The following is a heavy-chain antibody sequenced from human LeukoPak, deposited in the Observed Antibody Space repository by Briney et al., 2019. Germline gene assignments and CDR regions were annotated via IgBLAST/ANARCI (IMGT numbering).Heavy chain of an antibody. CDR1: GFTFSSYW. V-gene: IGHV3-48*01. Sequence: GGSLRLSCAASGFTFSSYWMNWVRQAPGKGLEWVSYISSSSSTIYYADSVKGRFTIPRDNAKNSLYLQMNSLRAEDTAVYYCARVGIAAADYWGQGTLVTVSS. D-gene: IGHD6-13*01. J-gene: IGHJ4*02. CDR3: ARVGIAAADY. CDR2: ISSSSSTI.